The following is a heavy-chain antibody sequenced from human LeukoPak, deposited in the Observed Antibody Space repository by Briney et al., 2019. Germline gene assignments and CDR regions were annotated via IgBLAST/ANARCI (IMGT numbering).Heavy chain of an antibody. CDR2: IYYSGST. CDR1: GGSLSNYY. CDR3: ARHRGDDYSNYLYYYYGMDV. V-gene: IGHV4-39*01. J-gene: IGHJ6*02. Sequence: SETLSLTCAVYGGSLSNYYWSWIRQPPGKGLEWIGSIYYSGSTYYNPSLKSRVTISVDTSKNQFSLKLSSVTAADTAVYYCARHRGDDYSNYLYYYYGMDVWGQGTTVTVSS. D-gene: IGHD4-11*01.